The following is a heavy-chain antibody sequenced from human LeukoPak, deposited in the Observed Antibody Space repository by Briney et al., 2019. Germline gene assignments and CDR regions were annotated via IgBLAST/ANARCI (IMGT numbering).Heavy chain of an antibody. CDR1: GFTFSSYG. V-gene: IGHV3-33*01. CDR3: ARCSIGSIWRNYYYMDV. Sequence: GGSLRLSCAASGFTFSSYGMHWVRQAPGKGLEWVAVIWYDGSNKYYADSVKGRFTISRDNSKNTLYLQMNSLRAEDTAVYYCARCSIGSIWRNYYYMDVWGKGTTVTVSS. CDR2: IWYDGSNK. J-gene: IGHJ6*03. D-gene: IGHD3-3*01.